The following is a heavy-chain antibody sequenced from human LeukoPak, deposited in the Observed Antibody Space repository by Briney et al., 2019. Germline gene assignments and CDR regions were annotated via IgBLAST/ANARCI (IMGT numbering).Heavy chain of an antibody. D-gene: IGHD1-26*01. CDR2: ISPGDSHP. Sequence: GESLKISCKGSGYSFTNYWIGWVRQMPGKGLEWVGIISPGDSHPTYSPSFQGQVTISADKSISTAYLQWSSLKASDTAMYYCARHSNRSPGTYHFDYWGQGTRVTVSS. CDR3: ARHSNRSPGTYHFDY. J-gene: IGHJ4*02. CDR1: GYSFTNYW. V-gene: IGHV5-51*01.